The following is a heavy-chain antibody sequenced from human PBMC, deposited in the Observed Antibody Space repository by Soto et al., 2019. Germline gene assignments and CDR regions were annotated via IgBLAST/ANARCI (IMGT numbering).Heavy chain of an antibody. Sequence: SVKVSCKASGGTFSSYAISWVRQAPGQGLEWMGGIIPTFGTANYAQKFQGRVTITADESTSTAYMELSSLRSEDTAVYYCARDGRAARPWSVYYYYAMDVWGQGTTVTVSS. D-gene: IGHD6-6*01. V-gene: IGHV1-69*13. J-gene: IGHJ6*02. CDR3: ARDGRAARPWSVYYYYAMDV. CDR2: IIPTFGTA. CDR1: GGTFSSYA.